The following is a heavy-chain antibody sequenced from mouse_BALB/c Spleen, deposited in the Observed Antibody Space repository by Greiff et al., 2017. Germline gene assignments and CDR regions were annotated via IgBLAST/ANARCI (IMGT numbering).Heavy chain of an antibody. D-gene: IGHD1-1*02. Sequence: EVKLMESGGGLVQPGGSLKLSCAASGFTFSSYGMSWVRQTPDKRLELVATINSNGGSTYYPDSVKGRFTISRDNAKNTLYLKMSSLKSEDTAMYCCARERVLVSYYFDYWGKGTTLTVSS. J-gene: IGHJ2*01. CDR3: ARERVLVSYYFDY. CDR1: GFTFSSYG. CDR2: INSNGGST. V-gene: IGHV5-6-3*01.